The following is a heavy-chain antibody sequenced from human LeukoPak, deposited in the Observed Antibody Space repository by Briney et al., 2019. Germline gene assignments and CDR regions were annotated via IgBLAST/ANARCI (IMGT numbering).Heavy chain of an antibody. D-gene: IGHD5-24*01. V-gene: IGHV3-30-3*01. J-gene: IGHJ4*02. CDR1: GFTFSSYA. CDR2: ISYDGSNK. CDR3: ARDGDGYNTLYYFDY. Sequence: QPGRSLRLSCAASGFTFSSYAMHWVRQAPGKGLEWVAVISYDGSNKYYADSVKGRFTISRDNSKNTLYLQMNSLRAEDTAVYYCARDGDGYNTLYYFDYWDQGTLVTVSS.